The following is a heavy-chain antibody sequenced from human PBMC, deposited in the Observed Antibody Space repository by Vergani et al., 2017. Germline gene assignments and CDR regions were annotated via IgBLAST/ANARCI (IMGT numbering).Heavy chain of an antibody. CDR2: IYHSGST. J-gene: IGHJ5*02. CDR3: AREKELYWFDP. V-gene: IGHV4-4*02. Sequence: QVQLQESGPGLVKPSGTLSLTCAVSGGSISSSKWWSWVRQPPGKGLEWIGEIYHSGSTNYNPSLKSRVTISVDTSKNQFSLKLSSVTAADTAVYYCAREKELYWFDPWGQGTLVTVSS. CDR1: GGSISSSKW. D-gene: IGHD1-26*01.